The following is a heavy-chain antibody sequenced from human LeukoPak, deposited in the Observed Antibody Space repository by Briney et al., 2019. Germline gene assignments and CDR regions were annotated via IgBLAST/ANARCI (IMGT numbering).Heavy chain of an antibody. CDR1: GFTFSSYT. CDR3: ARSTAGDY. CDR2: ISSSSSNI. Sequence: GRSLRLSCAASGFTFSSYTMNWVRQAPGNGLEWVSYISSSSSNINYADSVKGRFTISRDNAKNSLYLQMNSLRDEDTAVYYCARSTAGDYWGQGTLVTVSS. D-gene: IGHD4-17*01. J-gene: IGHJ4*02. V-gene: IGHV3-48*02.